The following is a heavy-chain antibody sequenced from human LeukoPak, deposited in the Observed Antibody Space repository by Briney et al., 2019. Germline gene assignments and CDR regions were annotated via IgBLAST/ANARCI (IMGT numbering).Heavy chain of an antibody. CDR3: ARGYDFWSGLSLDY. J-gene: IGHJ4*02. CDR1: GGSISSGSYY. CDR2: IYTSGST. D-gene: IGHD3-3*01. Sequence: SETLSLTCTVSGGSISSGSYYWSWIRQPPGKGLEWIGRIYTSGSTNYNPSLKSRVTISVDTSKNQFSLKLSSVTAADTAVYYCARGYDFWSGLSLDYWGQGTLVTVSS. V-gene: IGHV4-61*02.